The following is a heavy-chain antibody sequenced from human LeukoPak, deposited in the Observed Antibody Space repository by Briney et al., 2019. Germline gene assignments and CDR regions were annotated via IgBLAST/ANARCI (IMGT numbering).Heavy chain of an antibody. D-gene: IGHD6-19*01. CDR2: IIPMFGTA. CDR3: ARQPRKQWQRIGAFDI. J-gene: IGHJ3*02. CDR1: GGTFSSYG. Sequence: SVKVSCKASGGTFSSYGISWVRQAPGQGLEWMGGIIPMFGTANYAQKFQGRVTITADESTSTAYMELSSLRSEDTAVYYCARQPRKQWQRIGAFDIWGQGTMVTVSS. V-gene: IGHV1-69*13.